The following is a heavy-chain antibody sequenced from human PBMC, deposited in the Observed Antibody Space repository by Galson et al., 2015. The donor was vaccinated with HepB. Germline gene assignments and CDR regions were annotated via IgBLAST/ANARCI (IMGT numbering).Heavy chain of an antibody. CDR2: IRSKAYGGTT. CDR3: TRSKRGSGYYYRGWHDAFDI. CDR1: GFTFGEYA. Sequence: SLRLSCAASGFTFGEYAMSWFRQAPGKGLEWVGFIRSKAYGGTTEYAASVKGRFTISRDDSKSIAYLQMNSLKTEDTAVYYCTRSKRGSGYYYRGWHDAFDIWGQGTMVTVSS. D-gene: IGHD3-22*01. V-gene: IGHV3-49*03. J-gene: IGHJ3*02.